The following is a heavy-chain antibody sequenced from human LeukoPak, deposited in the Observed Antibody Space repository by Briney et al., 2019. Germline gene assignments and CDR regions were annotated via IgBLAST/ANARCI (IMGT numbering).Heavy chain of an antibody. CDR2: INQSGTT. J-gene: IGHJ4*02. V-gene: IGHV4-34*01. CDR1: GGSFSGYY. CDR3: ARGHVPRD. Sequence: KPSETLSLTCAVYGGSFSGYYWSWIRQPPGKGLEWIGEINQSGTTNYNPSLKSRVTISVDTSNNQFSLKLSSVTVADTAVYYCARGHVPRDWGQGNLVIVSS. D-gene: IGHD3-10*01.